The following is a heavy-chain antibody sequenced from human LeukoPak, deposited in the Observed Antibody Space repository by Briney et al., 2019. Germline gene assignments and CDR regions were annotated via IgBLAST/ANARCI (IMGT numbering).Heavy chain of an antibody. CDR2: ISLTGLT. D-gene: IGHD5-24*01. CDR3: SREDGAFSPFGY. Sequence: SETLSLTCGVSGGSISNTNWWSWVRQPPGQGLEWIGEISLTGLTHYNPSLESRVTVSLDKSKNQLSLNLTSVTAADTAVYYCSREDGAFSPFGYWGQGTLVTVLS. V-gene: IGHV4-4*02. J-gene: IGHJ4*02. CDR1: GGSISNTNW.